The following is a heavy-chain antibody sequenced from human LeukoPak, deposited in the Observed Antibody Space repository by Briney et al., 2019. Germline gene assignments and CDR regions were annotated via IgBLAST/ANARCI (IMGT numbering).Heavy chain of an antibody. D-gene: IGHD1-7*01. CDR1: GYTFTSNW. CDR2: IYPGDSDT. J-gene: IGHJ4*02. CDR3: AREGTTGGYYDY. V-gene: IGHV5-51*01. Sequence: GESLKISCKGSGYTFTSNWIAWARQMPGKGLEWMGIIYPGDSDTRYGPSFQGQVTISVDKSISTAYLQWSSLKASDSAMYYCAREGTTGGYYDYWGQGTQVTVSS.